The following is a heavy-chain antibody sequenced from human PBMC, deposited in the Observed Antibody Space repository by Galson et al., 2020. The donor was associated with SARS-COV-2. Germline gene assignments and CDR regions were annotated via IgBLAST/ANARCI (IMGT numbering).Heavy chain of an antibody. J-gene: IGHJ3*02. V-gene: IGHV5-51*01. Sequence: GESLEISCEGCGYSFTNYWIVWVRPLPGKGLEWMGNIYPGDTETRYSSSFQGQVTISADKSISTAYLQWNSLKASDSAIYYCARPYNPGGHALYGFDIWGQGTMVTVSS. CDR3: ARPYNPGGHALYGFDI. CDR1: GYSFTNYW. CDR2: IYPGDTET. D-gene: IGHD1-1*01.